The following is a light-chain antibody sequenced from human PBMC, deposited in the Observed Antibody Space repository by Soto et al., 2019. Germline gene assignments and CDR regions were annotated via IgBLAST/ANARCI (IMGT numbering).Light chain of an antibody. Sequence: DTQLTQSPSFLSASVGDRVTITCRASQDVSRSVGWYQQKPGKAPKLLISAASTLHSGVPSGFSGSGSGTDFTLTISSLQPEDFANYYCQQLWTYPLTFGGGTKVEI. V-gene: IGKV1-9*01. J-gene: IGKJ4*01. CDR3: QQLWTYPLT. CDR1: QDVSRS. CDR2: AAS.